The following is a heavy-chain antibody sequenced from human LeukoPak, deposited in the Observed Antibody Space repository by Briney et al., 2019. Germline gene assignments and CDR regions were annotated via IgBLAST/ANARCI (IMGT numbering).Heavy chain of an antibody. CDR3: ARDKAYYDYVWGSYRAPHFFDY. D-gene: IGHD3-16*02. J-gene: IGHJ4*02. CDR1: GGSFSGYY. CDR2: INHSGST. V-gene: IGHV4-34*01. Sequence: SETLSLTCAVYGGSFSGYYWSWIRQPPGKGLEWIGEINHSGSTNYNPSLKSRVTISVDTSKNQFSLKLSSVTAADTAVYYCARDKAYYDYVWGSYRAPHFFDYWGQGTLVTVSS.